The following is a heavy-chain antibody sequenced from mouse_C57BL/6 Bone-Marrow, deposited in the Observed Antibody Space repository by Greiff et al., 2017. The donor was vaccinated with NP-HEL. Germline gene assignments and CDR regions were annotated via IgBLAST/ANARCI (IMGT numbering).Heavy chain of an antibody. CDR3: ARSYGSSDTYSFDY. D-gene: IGHD1-1*01. CDR2: IYPGSGST. CDR1: GYTFTSYW. V-gene: IGHV1-55*01. Sequence: VQLQQPGAELVKPGASVKMSCKASGYTFTSYWITWVKQRPGQGLEWIGDIYPGSGSTNYNEKFKSKATLTVDTSSSTAYMQLSSLTSEDSAVYYCARSYGSSDTYSFDYWGQGTTLTVSS. J-gene: IGHJ2*01.